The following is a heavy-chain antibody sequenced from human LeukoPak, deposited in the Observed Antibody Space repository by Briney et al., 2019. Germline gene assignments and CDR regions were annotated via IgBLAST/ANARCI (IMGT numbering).Heavy chain of an antibody. J-gene: IGHJ6*02. Sequence: GVSLRLSCAASGFTFSSYAMSWVRQAPGKGLEWVSAISGSGGSTYYADSVKGRFTISRDNSKNTLYLQMNSLRAEDTAVYYCAKGAVYYYGSGSSVPVDVWGQGTTVTVSS. CDR2: ISGSGGST. CDR1: GFTFSSYA. D-gene: IGHD3-10*01. CDR3: AKGAVYYYGSGSSVPVDV. V-gene: IGHV3-23*01.